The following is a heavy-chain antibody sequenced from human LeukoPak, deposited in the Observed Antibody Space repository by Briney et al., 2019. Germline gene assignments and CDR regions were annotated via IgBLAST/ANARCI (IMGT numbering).Heavy chain of an antibody. CDR2: IYNTGSA. J-gene: IGHJ3*02. V-gene: IGHV4-59*01. CDR3: AGGSREGSSFEI. CDR1: GVSISSLH. Sequence: SETLSLTCTVSGVSISSLHRRWVRQSPGKGLEWIGLIYNTGSAYYNPSSKTRVTMSLDTSQRQASLKLTSVAGADTAVYYSAGGSREGSSFEIWGQGAMVTVSS.